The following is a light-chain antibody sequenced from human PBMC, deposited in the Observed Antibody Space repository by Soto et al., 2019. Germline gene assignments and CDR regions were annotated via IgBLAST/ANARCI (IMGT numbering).Light chain of an antibody. V-gene: IGKV1-39*01. CDR2: AAS. Sequence: DIQMTQSPSSLSASVGDRVPITCRASQSISSYLHWYQQKPGKAPKLLIYAASSLQSGVPSRFSANRSATDITLTISSLQPEDFATYYCQQSYSTPHTFGQGTKLEIK. J-gene: IGKJ2*01. CDR3: QQSYSTPHT. CDR1: QSISSY.